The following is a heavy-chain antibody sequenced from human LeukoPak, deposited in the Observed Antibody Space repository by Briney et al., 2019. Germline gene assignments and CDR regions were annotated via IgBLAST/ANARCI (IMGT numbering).Heavy chain of an antibody. CDR1: GYTFTSYD. J-gene: IGHJ4*02. Sequence: ASVKVSCKASGYTFTSYDINWVRQATGQGLEWMGWMNPNRGNTGYAQKFQGRVTMTRDTSISTAYMELSGLKSDDTAVYYCARVRFPWTQGPAGPYYFDYWGQGTLVAVSS. CDR2: MNPNRGNT. V-gene: IGHV1-8*01. D-gene: IGHD3/OR15-3a*01. CDR3: ARVRFPWTQGPAGPYYFDY.